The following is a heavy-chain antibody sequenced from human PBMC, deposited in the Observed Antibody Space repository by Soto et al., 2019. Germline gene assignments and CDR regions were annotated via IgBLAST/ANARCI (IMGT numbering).Heavy chain of an antibody. CDR2: INTDGSST. J-gene: IGHJ4*02. CDR3: ASGDSGYSDY. V-gene: IGHV3-74*01. D-gene: IGHD1-26*01. Sequence: EVQLVESGGGLVQPGGSLRLSCAASGFTFSSYWMHWVRQAPGKGLVWISRINTDGSSTTQADSVKGRFTISRDNAKNTLYLQMNSLRAEDTAVYYCASGDSGYSDYWGQGTLVTVSS. CDR1: GFTFSSYW.